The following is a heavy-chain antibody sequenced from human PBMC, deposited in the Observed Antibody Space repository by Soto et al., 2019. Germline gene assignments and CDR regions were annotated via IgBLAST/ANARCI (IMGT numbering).Heavy chain of an antibody. V-gene: IGHV3-48*02. CDR3: AREAAAGTLNWFDP. CDR2: ISSSSSTI. J-gene: IGHJ5*02. CDR1: GFTFSSYS. Sequence: EVQLVESGGGLVQPRGSLRLSCAASGFTFSSYSMNWVRQAPGKGLEWVSYISSSSSTIYYADSVKGRFTISRDNAKNSLYLQMNSLRDEDTAVYYCAREAAAGTLNWFDPWGQGTLVTVSS. D-gene: IGHD6-13*01.